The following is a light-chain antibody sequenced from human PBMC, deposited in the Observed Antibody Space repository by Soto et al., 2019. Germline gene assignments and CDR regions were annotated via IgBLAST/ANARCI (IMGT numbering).Light chain of an antibody. V-gene: IGKV3-20*01. CDR1: QSVSSSY. CDR2: GAS. J-gene: IGKJ5*01. Sequence: EIVLTQSPGTLSLSLGERATLSCRASQSVSSSYFAWYQQKPGQSPRLLIYGASSRATGIPDRFSGSGSGTDFTLTISRLEPEDFAVYYCQQYGNSPITFGQGTRLEIK. CDR3: QQYGNSPIT.